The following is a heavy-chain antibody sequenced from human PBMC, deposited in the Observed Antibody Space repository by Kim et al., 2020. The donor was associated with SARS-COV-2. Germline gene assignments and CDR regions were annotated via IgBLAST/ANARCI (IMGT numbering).Heavy chain of an antibody. V-gene: IGHV3-30*18. D-gene: IGHD5-18*01. CDR2: ISYDGSNK. Sequence: GGSLRLSCAASGFTFSSYGMHWVRQAPGKGLEWVAVISYDGSNKYYADSVKGRFTISRDNSKNTLYLQMNSLRAEDTAVYYCAEDPSGYSYGLVDYWGQGTLVTVSS. CDR1: GFTFSSYG. J-gene: IGHJ4*02. CDR3: AEDPSGYSYGLVDY.